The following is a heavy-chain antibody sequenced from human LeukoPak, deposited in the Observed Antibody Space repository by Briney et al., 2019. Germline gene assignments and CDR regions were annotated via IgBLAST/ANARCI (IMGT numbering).Heavy chain of an antibody. Sequence: GASVKVSRKASGYTFTGYYMHGVRQAPGQALEWMGWINPNSDGTNYAQKLQCRVTMTSDTSVSSANMELSRLRSDDTAEYFCARAVGATVTSDYWGQGTLVSVCS. D-gene: IGHD1-26*01. CDR3: ARAVGATVTSDY. CDR2: INPNSDGT. J-gene: IGHJ4*02. V-gene: IGHV1-2*02. CDR1: GYTFTGYY.